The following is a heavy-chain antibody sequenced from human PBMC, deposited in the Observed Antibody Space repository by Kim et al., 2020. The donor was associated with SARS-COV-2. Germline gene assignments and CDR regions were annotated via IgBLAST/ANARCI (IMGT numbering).Heavy chain of an antibody. V-gene: IGHV3-43D*03. CDR1: GFTFDDYA. CDR3: AKDTGAVLWFGGYIDY. CDR2: ISWDGGST. J-gene: IGHJ4*02. Sequence: GGSLRLSCAASGFTFDDYAMHWVRQAPGKGLEWVSLISWDGGSTYYADSVKGRFTISRDNSKNSLYLQMNSLRAEDTALYYCAKDTGAVLWFGGYIDYWGQGTLVTVSS. D-gene: IGHD3-10*01.